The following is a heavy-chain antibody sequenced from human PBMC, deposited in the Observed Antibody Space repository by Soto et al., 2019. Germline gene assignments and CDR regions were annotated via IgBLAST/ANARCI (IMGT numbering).Heavy chain of an antibody. D-gene: IGHD3-22*01. CDR2: INAGNGNT. CDR1: GYTFTSYG. CDR3: ARSSGWYYVDY. Sequence: ASVKVSCKASGYTFTSYGIHWVRQAPGQRLEWMGWINAGNGNTKYSQKFQGRVTITRDTSASTAYMELSSLISEDTAVYYCARSSGWYYVDYWGQGTRVTVSS. V-gene: IGHV1-3*01. J-gene: IGHJ4*02.